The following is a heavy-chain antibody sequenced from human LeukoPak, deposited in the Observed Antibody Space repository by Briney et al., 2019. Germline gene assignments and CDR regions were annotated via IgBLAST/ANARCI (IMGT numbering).Heavy chain of an antibody. CDR1: GFTFSSYA. CDR3: AKGGRAAAAGIGAWGY. CDR2: ISGSGGST. J-gene: IGHJ4*02. V-gene: IGHV3-23*01. D-gene: IGHD6-13*01. Sequence: GGSLRLSCAASGFTFSSYAMNWVRQAPGKGLEWVSTISGSGGSTYYADSVKGRITISRDNSKNTLYLQMNSLRAEDTAVYYCAKGGRAAAAGIGAWGYWGQGTLVTVSS.